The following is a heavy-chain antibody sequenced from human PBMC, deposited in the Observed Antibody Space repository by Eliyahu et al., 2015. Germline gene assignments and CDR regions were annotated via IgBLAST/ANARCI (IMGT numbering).Heavy chain of an antibody. CDR2: XSGSGGST. Sequence: EVQLLESGGGLVQPGGSLRLSCAASGFTFSXYXMSWVRXAPGKGLEWVSXXSGSGGSTYYADSVKGRFTISRDNSKNTLYLQMNSLRAEDTAVYYCAKALSGSYYVFDYWGQGTLVTVSS. D-gene: IGHD1-26*01. J-gene: IGHJ4*02. CDR1: GFTFSXYX. CDR3: AKALSGSYYVFDY. V-gene: IGHV3-23*01.